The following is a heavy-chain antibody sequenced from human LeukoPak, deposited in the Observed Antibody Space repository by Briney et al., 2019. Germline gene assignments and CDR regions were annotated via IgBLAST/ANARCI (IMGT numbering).Heavy chain of an antibody. CDR2: ISSSSTI. D-gene: IGHD1-14*01. CDR1: GFTFSSYS. J-gene: IGHJ4*02. CDR3: ARGNHKVDY. Sequence: GGSLRLPCAASGFTFSSYSMNWVRQAPGKGLEWVSYISSSSTIYYADSVKGRFTISRDNAKNSLYLQMNSLRAEDTAVYYCARGNHKVDYWGQGTLVTVSS. V-gene: IGHV3-48*04.